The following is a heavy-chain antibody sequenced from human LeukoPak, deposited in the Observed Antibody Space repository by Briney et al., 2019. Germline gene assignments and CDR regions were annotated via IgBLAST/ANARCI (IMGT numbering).Heavy chain of an antibody. J-gene: IGHJ4*02. CDR1: GFTFDDYA. Sequence: PGGSLRLSCAASGFTFDDYAMHWVRQAPGKGLEWVSGIIWNSGSIGYADSVKGRFTISRDNAKNSVYLQMDSLRVDDTAVFFCAKGSLAVPTTPFDFWGQGTVVTVSS. CDR3: AKGSLAVPTTPFDF. V-gene: IGHV3-9*01. CDR2: IIWNSGSI. D-gene: IGHD1-26*01.